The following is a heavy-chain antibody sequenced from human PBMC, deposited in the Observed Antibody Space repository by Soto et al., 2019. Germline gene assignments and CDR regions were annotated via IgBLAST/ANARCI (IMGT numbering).Heavy chain of an antibody. CDR2: MSYDGTNE. Sequence: PGGSLRLSCATSGFSLTHYTINWVRQAPGKGLEWVAVMSYDGTNEYYADSVKGRFTISRDNSKTTVYLQMNSLTPEDTALYYCARKWGTYSSASLDYWGLGTLVTVSS. CDR3: ARKWGTYSSASLDY. D-gene: IGHD6-19*01. J-gene: IGHJ4*02. V-gene: IGHV3-30*04. CDR1: GFSLTHYT.